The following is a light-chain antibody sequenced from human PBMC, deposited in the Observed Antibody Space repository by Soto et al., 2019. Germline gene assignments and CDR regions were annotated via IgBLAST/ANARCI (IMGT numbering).Light chain of an antibody. V-gene: IGKV3-20*01. Sequence: EIVFTQSPGTPSLSPGERATLSCRASQIVSSTYLAWFQQKAGQAPRLLIYGASTRATGIPDRFSGSGSGTDFTLTISGLEPEDFALYYCQQYGVTPPNTFGGGTKVDIK. CDR1: QIVSSTY. J-gene: IGKJ4*01. CDR2: GAS. CDR3: QQYGVTPPNT.